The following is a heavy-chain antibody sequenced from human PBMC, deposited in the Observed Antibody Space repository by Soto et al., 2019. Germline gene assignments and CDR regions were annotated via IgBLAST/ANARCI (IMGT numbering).Heavy chain of an antibody. Sequence: SETLSLTCAVYGGSFSGYYWSWIRQPPGKGLEWIGEINHSGSTNYNPSLKSRVTISVDTSKNQFSLKLSSVTAADTAVYYCARPSRPRYSGYEKIAVAQYFDYWGQGTLVTVSS. V-gene: IGHV4-34*01. J-gene: IGHJ4*02. CDR3: ARPSRPRYSGYEKIAVAQYFDY. D-gene: IGHD5-12*01. CDR2: INHSGST. CDR1: GGSFSGYY.